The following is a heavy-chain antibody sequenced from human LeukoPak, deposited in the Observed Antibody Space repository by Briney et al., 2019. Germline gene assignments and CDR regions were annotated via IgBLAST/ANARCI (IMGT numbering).Heavy chain of an antibody. CDR1: EFIFSRYA. Sequence: PGGSLRLSCAASEFIFSRYARHWVRQAPGKGLEGVAILSYDDTNEYYAVSEAGRLTISRDNSKNTLYLKMTSLRPDDTAVYYCARDRRDGNNLAFHFDYWGQGTLVTVSS. J-gene: IGHJ4*02. D-gene: IGHD5-24*01. CDR3: ARDRRDGNNLAFHFDY. CDR2: LSYDDTNE. V-gene: IGHV3-30*04.